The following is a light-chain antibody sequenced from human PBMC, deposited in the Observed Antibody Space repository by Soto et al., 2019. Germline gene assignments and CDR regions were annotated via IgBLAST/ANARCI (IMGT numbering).Light chain of an antibody. Sequence: QSVLTQPPSASGSPGQSVTISCTGTSSDVGAYNYVCWYQQHPGKAPKLIIYDVIKRPSGVPDRCSGSKSGSTASLTVSGLQAEDEADYYCTSYAGSDNLVFGGGTKVTVL. CDR3: TSYAGSDNLV. CDR2: DVI. V-gene: IGLV2-8*01. CDR1: SSDVGAYNY. J-gene: IGLJ2*01.